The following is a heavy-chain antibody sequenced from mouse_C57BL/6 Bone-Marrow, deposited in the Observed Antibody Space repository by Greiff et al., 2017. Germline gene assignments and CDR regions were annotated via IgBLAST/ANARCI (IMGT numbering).Heavy chain of an antibody. D-gene: IGHD1-1*01. CDR2: IHPNSGST. V-gene: IGHV1-64*01. CDR1: GYTFTSYW. Sequence: VQLQQPGAELVKPGASVKLSCKASGYTFTSYWMHWVKQRPGQGLEWIGMIHPNSGSTNYNEKFKSKATLTVDKSSSTAYMQLSSLTSEDSAVDYGARGTTVGYGCFDVWGTGTTVTVSS. CDR3: ARGTTVGYGCFDV. J-gene: IGHJ1*03.